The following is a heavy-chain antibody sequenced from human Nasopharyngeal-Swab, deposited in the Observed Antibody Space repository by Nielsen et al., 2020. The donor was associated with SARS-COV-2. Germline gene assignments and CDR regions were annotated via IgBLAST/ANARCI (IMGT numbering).Heavy chain of an antibody. Sequence: RQAPGKGLEWIGSIYYSGSTYYNPSLKRRVTISVDTSKNQDSLKLSSVTAADTAVYYCARPNTPEDIVVVPAAIAFDIWGQGTMVTVS. CDR2: IYYSGST. V-gene: IGHV4-39*01. D-gene: IGHD2-2*01. J-gene: IGHJ3*02. CDR3: ARPNTPEDIVVVPAAIAFDI.